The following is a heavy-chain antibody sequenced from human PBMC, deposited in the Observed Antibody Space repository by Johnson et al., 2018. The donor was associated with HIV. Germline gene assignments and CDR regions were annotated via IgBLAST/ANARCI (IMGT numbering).Heavy chain of an antibody. CDR3: ARGGSSGWYDAFDI. CDR1: GFTFSSYA. D-gene: IGHD6-19*01. Sequence: QVQLVESGGGVVQPGRSLRLSCAASGFTFSSYAMHWVRQAPGKGLEWVAVISYDGSNKYYADSVQGRFTISRDNSKNTLYLQMNSLRAEDTAVYYCARGGSSGWYDAFDIWGQGTMVTVSS. CDR2: ISYDGSNK. J-gene: IGHJ3*02. V-gene: IGHV3-30*04.